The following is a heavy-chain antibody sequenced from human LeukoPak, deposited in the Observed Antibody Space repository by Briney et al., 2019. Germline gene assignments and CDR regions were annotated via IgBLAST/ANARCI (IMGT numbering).Heavy chain of an antibody. V-gene: IGHV3-72*01. CDR1: GFTFSDHY. D-gene: IGHD3-10*01. J-gene: IGHJ6*02. CDR3: ARDRPMVRGSGEGYYYYGTDV. Sequence: GGSLRLSCAASGFTFSDHYMDWVRQAPGKGLEWVGRIRNKANSYTTEYAASVKGRFTLSRDDSKSSLYLQMNSLKTEDTAVYYCARDRPMVRGSGEGYYYYGTDVWDQGTTVTVSS. CDR2: IRNKANSYTT.